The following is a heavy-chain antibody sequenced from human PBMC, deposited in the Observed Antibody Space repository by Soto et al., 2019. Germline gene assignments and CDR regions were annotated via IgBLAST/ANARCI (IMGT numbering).Heavy chain of an antibody. J-gene: IGHJ4*02. V-gene: IGHV4-61*01. D-gene: IGHD4-4*01. CDR2: IYYSGST. CDR1: GGSVSSGSYY. CDR3: ARVFSNPRNQFFDY. Sequence: SETLSLTCTVSGGSVSSGSYYWSWIRQPPGKGLEWIGYIYYSGSTNYNPSLKSRVTISVDTSKNQFSLKLSSVTAADTAVYYCARVFSNPRNQFFDYWGQGTLVTVSS.